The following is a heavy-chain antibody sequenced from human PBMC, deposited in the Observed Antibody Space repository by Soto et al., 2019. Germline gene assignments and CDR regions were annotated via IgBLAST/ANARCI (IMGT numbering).Heavy chain of an antibody. V-gene: IGHV1-46*01. J-gene: IGHJ4*02. CDR2: INPRGGST. D-gene: IGHD3-22*01. CDR1: GYTFTSYD. Sequence: ASVKVSCKASGYTFTSYDINWVRQAPGQGLEWMGIINPRGGSTSYAQQFQGTVTMTSDTSTRTVYMELSSLRSEDTAVYYCARDSGDSSGYIFDYWGQGTRVTVSS. CDR3: ARDSGDSSGYIFDY.